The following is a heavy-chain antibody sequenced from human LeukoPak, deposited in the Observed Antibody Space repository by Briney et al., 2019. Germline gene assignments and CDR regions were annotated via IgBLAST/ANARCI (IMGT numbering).Heavy chain of an antibody. J-gene: IGHJ4*02. CDR1: GYTFTSYG. V-gene: IGHV1-18*01. CDR2: ISAYNGNT. Sequence: ASVKVSCKASGYTFTSYGISWVRQAPGQGLEWMGWISAYNGNTNYAQKLQGRVTMTTDTSTSTAYMELRSLRSDDTAVYYCARDRTMVRGVIKPLHYWGQGTLVTVSS. CDR3: ARDRTMVRGVIKPLHY. D-gene: IGHD3-10*01.